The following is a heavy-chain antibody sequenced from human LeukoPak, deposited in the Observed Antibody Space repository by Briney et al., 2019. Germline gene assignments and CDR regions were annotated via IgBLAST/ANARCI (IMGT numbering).Heavy chain of an antibody. CDR1: GGSTSGGNYY. CDR2: ISSSGNT. V-gene: IGHV4-39*02. CDR3: ARLGAGPTYYDFWSGYSSFYFDY. D-gene: IGHD3-3*01. J-gene: IGHJ4*02. Sequence: PSETLSLTCIVSGGSTSGGNYYWGWIRQPPGKGPEWIGGISSSGNTYYNPSLKSRITISIDTSKNHFSLKLSSVTAADTAVYYCARLGAGPTYYDFWSGYSSFYFDYWGQGTLVTVSS.